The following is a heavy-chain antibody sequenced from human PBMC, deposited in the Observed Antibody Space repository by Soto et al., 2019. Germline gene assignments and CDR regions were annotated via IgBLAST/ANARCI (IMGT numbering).Heavy chain of an antibody. CDR1: GFTFSSYW. CDR3: ARGGSLNWYFDL. Sequence: EVQLVESGGGLVQPGGSLRLSCAASGFTFSSYWMHWVRQAPGKGLVWVSRINSDGSSTSYADSVKGRFTISRDNAKNTLYLQMNSLRAEDTAGYYCARGGSLNWYFDLGGRGTLVTGSS. CDR2: INSDGSST. J-gene: IGHJ2*01. V-gene: IGHV3-74*01. D-gene: IGHD1-26*01.